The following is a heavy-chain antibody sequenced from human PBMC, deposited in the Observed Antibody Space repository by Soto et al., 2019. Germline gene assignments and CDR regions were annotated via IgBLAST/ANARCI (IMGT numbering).Heavy chain of an antibody. Sequence: GASVKVSCKASGYTFTSYDINWVRQATGQGLEWMGWMNPNSGNTGYAQKFQGRVTMTRNTSISTAYMELSSLRSEDTAVYYCARDSSSSGDNWFDPWGQGTLVTVSS. CDR2: MNPNSGNT. J-gene: IGHJ5*02. CDR3: ARDSSSSGDNWFDP. CDR1: GYTFTSYD. V-gene: IGHV1-8*01. D-gene: IGHD6-6*01.